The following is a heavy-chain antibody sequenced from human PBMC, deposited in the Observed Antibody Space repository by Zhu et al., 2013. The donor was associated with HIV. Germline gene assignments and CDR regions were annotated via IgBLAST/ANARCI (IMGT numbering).Heavy chain of an antibody. Sequence: QVQLVQSGAEVKKPGSSVKVSCKASGGTFSSYAISWVRQAPGQGLEWMGGIIPIFGTANYAQKFQGRVTITADESTSTAYMELSSLRSEDTAVYYCARDSVNSGTTREASKFDYWGQGTLVTVSS. CDR2: IIPIFGTA. V-gene: IGHV1-69*01. CDR3: ARDSVNSGTTREASKFDY. CDR1: GGTFSSYA. D-gene: IGHD1-1*01. J-gene: IGHJ4*02.